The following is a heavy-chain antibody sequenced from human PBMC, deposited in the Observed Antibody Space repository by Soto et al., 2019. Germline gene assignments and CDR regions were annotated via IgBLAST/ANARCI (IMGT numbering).Heavy chain of an antibody. CDR3: AAASYSSSWYEAFDI. J-gene: IGHJ3*02. V-gene: IGHV1-58*02. CDR1: GFTFTSSA. CDR2: IVVGSGNT. Sequence: QMQLVQSGPEVKKPGTSVKVSCKASGFTFTSSAMQWVRQARGQRLEWIGWIVVGSGNTNYAQKFQERVTITRDMSTSTAYMELSSLRSEDTAVYYCAAASYSSSWYEAFDIWGQGTMVTVSS. D-gene: IGHD6-13*01.